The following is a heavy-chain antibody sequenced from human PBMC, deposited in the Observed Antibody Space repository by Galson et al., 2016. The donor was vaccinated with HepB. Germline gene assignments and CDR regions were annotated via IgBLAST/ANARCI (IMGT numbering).Heavy chain of an antibody. Sequence: SVKVSCKASGGTFSNYAISWVRQAPGQGLEWMGGIIPIFGAANYAQKFQGRVTITADESTTTAYMELSSLRFEDTAVYYCATEIHIQIAVHYFDYWGQGTQVTVSS. CDR3: ATEIHIQIAVHYFDY. D-gene: IGHD6-19*01. CDR1: GGTFSNYA. V-gene: IGHV1-69*13. J-gene: IGHJ4*02. CDR2: IIPIFGAA.